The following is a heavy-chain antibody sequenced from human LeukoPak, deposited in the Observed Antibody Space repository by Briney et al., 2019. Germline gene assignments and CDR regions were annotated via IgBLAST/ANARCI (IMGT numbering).Heavy chain of an antibody. CDR1: GDSVSSNSAA. CDR2: TYYRSKWYN. J-gene: IGHJ6*02. V-gene: IGHV6-1*01. Sequence: SQTLSLTCAISGDSVSSNSAAWNWTRQSPSRGLEGLGRTYYRSKWYNDYAVSVKSRITINADTSKNQFSLQLNSVTPEDTAVYYCAREHPMVRGVMAMDVWGQGTTVTVSS. D-gene: IGHD3-10*01. CDR3: AREHPMVRGVMAMDV.